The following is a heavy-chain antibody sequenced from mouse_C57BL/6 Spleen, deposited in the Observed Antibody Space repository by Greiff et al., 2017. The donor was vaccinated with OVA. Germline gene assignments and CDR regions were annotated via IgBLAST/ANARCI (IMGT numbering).Heavy chain of an antibody. J-gene: IGHJ4*01. D-gene: IGHD3-2*02. Sequence: EVMLVESGGGLVQPGGSLKLSCAASGFTFSDYYMYWVRQTPEKRLEWVAYISNGGGSTYYPDTVKGRFTISRDNAKNTLYLQMSRLKSEDTAMYYCARTAQATDYAMDYWGQGTSVTVSS. CDR1: GFTFSDYY. V-gene: IGHV5-12*01. CDR2: ISNGGGST. CDR3: ARTAQATDYAMDY.